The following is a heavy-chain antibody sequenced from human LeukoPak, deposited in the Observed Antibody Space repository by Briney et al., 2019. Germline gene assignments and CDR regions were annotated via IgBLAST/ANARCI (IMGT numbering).Heavy chain of an antibody. CDR2: IIPVLNTT. CDR1: GGTFSSYA. CDR3: ANYVWGSFRRWGNWLDP. J-gene: IGHJ5*02. Sequence: SVKVSCKASGGTFSSYAISWVRQAPGQGLEWVGGIIPVLNTTNYAQRFQGRITITAHESTSTAYMELRSLRSEDTAIYYCANYVWGSFRRWGNWLDPWGQGTLVIVSS. D-gene: IGHD3-16*02. V-gene: IGHV1-69*13.